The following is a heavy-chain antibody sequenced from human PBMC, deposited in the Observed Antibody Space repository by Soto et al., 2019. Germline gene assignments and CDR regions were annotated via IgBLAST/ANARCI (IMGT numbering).Heavy chain of an antibody. V-gene: IGHV3-30*18. D-gene: IGHD1-1*01. CDR3: AKDDEGYLNGRTTHFDY. CDR2: ISYDGSIK. J-gene: IGHJ4*02. CDR1: GFTFSSYG. Sequence: QVQLVESGGGVVQPGRSLRLSCAASGFTFSSYGMHWVRQAPGKGLEWVAVISYDGSIKYYADSVKGRITISRDNSKNTLYLQMNSLRAEDPAVYYCAKDDEGYLNGRTTHFDYWGQGPLVTACS.